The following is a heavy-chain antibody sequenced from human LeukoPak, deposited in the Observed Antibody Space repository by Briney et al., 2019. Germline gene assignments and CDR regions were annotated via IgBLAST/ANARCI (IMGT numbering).Heavy chain of an antibody. D-gene: IGHD3-10*01. CDR3: ARAIGVYGSGSYNDY. CDR2: IYHSGST. J-gene: IGHJ4*02. CDR1: GGSISSSNW. V-gene: IGHV4-4*02. Sequence: TSETLSLTCAVSGGSISSSNWWGWVRQPPGKGLEWIGEIYHSGSTNYNPSLKSRVTISVDKSKNQFSLKLSSVTAADTAVYYCARAIGVYGSGSYNDYWGQGTLVTVSS.